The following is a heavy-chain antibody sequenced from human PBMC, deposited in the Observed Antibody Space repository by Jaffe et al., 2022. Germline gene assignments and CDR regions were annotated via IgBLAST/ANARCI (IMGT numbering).Heavy chain of an antibody. V-gene: IGHV3-48*03. D-gene: IGHD2-21*02. Sequence: EVQLVESGGGLVQPGGSLRLSCAASGFTFSSYEMNWVRQAPGKGLEWVSYISSSGSTIYYADSVKGRFTISRDNAKNSLYLQMNSLRAEDTAVYYCAREKCGGDCFLNNWFDPWGQGTLVTVSS. CDR1: GFTFSSYE. J-gene: IGHJ5*02. CDR3: AREKCGGDCFLNNWFDP. CDR2: ISSSGSTI.